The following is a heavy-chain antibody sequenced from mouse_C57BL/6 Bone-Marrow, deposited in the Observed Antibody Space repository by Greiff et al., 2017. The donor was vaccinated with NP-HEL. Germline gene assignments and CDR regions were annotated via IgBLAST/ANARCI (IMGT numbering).Heavy chain of an antibody. CDR2: INPSSGYT. CDR1: GYTFTSYT. CDR3: ARRYYDSGRGSWLAY. J-gene: IGHJ3*01. D-gene: IGHD2-4*01. V-gene: IGHV1-4*01. Sequence: QVQLQQSGAELARPGASVKMSCKASGYTFTSYTMHWVKQRPGQGLEWIGYINPSSGYTKYNQKFTDKATLTADKSSSTAYMQLSSLTSEYSAVYYCARRYYDSGRGSWLAYWGQGTLVTVSA.